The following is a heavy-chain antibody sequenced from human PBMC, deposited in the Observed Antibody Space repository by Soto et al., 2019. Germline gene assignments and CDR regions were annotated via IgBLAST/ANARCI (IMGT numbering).Heavy chain of an antibody. J-gene: IGHJ4*02. Sequence: ASVKVSCKASGYTFTGYYMHWVRQAPGQGLEWMGWINPNSGGTNYAQKFQGWVTMTRDTSISTAYMELSRLRSDDTAVYYCARGNYYGSGSHSPFDYWGQGTLVTVSS. V-gene: IGHV1-2*04. CDR3: ARGNYYGSGSHSPFDY. D-gene: IGHD3-10*01. CDR1: GYTFTGYY. CDR2: INPNSGGT.